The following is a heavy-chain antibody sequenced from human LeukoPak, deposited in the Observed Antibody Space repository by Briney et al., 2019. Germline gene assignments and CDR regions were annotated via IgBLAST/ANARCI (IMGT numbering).Heavy chain of an antibody. D-gene: IGHD6-6*01. CDR1: GYTFTSYY. V-gene: IGHV1-2*02. CDR3: ARDKGIAARRDNWFDP. Sequence: ASVKVSCKASGYTFTSYYMHWVRQAPGQGLEWVGWINPNSGGTNYAQKFQGRVTMTGDTSISTAYMELSRLRSDDTAVYYCARDKGIAARRDNWFDPWGQGTLVTVSS. CDR2: INPNSGGT. J-gene: IGHJ5*02.